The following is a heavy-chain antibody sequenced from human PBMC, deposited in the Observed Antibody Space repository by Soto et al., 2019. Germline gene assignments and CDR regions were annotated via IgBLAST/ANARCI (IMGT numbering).Heavy chain of an antibody. J-gene: IGHJ6*03. CDR2: IYYSGST. CDR1: GGSISSSSYY. CDR3: AVLSSYYYYMDV. V-gene: IGHV4-39*01. Sequence: SAPLSLTCTVSGGSISSSSYYWGWIRQPPGKGLEWIGSIYYSGSTYYNPSLKSRVTISVDTSKNQFSLKLSSVTAADTAVYYCAVLSSYYYYMDVWGKGTTVTVSS.